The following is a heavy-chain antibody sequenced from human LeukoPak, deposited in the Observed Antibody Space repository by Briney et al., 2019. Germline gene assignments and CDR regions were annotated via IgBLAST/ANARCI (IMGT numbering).Heavy chain of an antibody. V-gene: IGHV4-61*02. Sequence: SETLSLTCTVSGVSISSSSTNYWSWIRQSAGKGLEWIGRISTTGSSNYNPSLKSRITMSVDTSKNQFSLKLSSVTAADTAVYYCAREKLKQQPYMDVWGKGTTVTVSS. CDR3: AREKLKQQPYMDV. D-gene: IGHD6-13*01. CDR1: GVSISSSSTNY. J-gene: IGHJ6*03. CDR2: ISTTGSS.